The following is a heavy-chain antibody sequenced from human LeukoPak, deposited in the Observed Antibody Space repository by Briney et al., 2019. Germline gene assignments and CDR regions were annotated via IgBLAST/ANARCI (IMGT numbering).Heavy chain of an antibody. CDR3: ARQDSSSWYISGY. CDR1: RYSISSGYY. Sequence: SETLSLTCTVSRYSISSGYYWGWIRQPPGQGLEWIGSIYRSGSTYYNSSLKSRVTISVDTSKNQFSLKLSSVTAADTAVYYCARQDSSSWYISGYWGQGTLVTVSS. D-gene: IGHD6-13*01. CDR2: IYRSGST. J-gene: IGHJ4*02. V-gene: IGHV4-38-2*02.